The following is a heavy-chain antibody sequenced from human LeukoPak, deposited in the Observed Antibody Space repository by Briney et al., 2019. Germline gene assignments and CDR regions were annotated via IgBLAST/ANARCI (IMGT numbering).Heavy chain of an antibody. Sequence: SETLSLTCTVSGGSISSHYWSWIRRPPGKGLEWIGYIYYSGSTNYNPSLKSRVTISVDTSKNQFSLKLSSVTAADTAVYYCAREMYYDFWSGLDIWGQGTMVTVSS. V-gene: IGHV4-59*11. CDR1: GGSISSHY. CDR3: AREMYYDFWSGLDI. D-gene: IGHD3-3*01. J-gene: IGHJ3*02. CDR2: IYYSGST.